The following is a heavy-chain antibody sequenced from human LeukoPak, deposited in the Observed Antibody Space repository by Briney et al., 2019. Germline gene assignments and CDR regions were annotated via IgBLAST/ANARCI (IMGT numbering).Heavy chain of an antibody. CDR3: VKGGFTYYDD. CDR1: GFTSDYSA. V-gene: IGHV3-23*01. J-gene: IGHJ4*02. D-gene: IGHD3-22*01. CDR2: INTGDIT. Sequence: GGSVRLSCAASGFTSDYSAMTWVRQAPEKGLEWVSTINTGDITFYANSVKGRFTISRDNSKNALFLQMNSLRAEDTAIYYCVKGGFTYYDDWGQGTLVTVSS.